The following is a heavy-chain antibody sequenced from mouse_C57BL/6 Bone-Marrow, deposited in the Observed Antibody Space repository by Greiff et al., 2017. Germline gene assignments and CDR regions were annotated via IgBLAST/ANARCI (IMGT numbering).Heavy chain of an antibody. V-gene: IGHV1-7*01. D-gene: IGHD2-1*01. CDR2: IDPTSGYT. CDR3: SSPIYCCNCLFAY. CDR1: GYTITSSC. J-gene: IGHJ3*01. Sequence: QVQLQQSGAELAKPGASVKLSCKASGYTITSSCMHWVKQRPGQGLEWIGRIDPTSGYTKYTPKFQDKATLTADTSSSTAYMQLSSLTYEDSAVYNCSSPIYCCNCLFAYWGQGTLVTVSA.